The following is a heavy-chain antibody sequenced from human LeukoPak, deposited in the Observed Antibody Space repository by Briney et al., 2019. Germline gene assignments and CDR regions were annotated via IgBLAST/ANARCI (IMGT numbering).Heavy chain of an antibody. V-gene: IGHV3-21*04. CDR1: GFTFSSYS. J-gene: IGHJ4*02. Sequence: GGSLRLSCAASGFTFSSYSMNWVRQAPGKGLEWVSSISSSSSYIYYADSVKGRFTISRDNSKNTLYLQMNSLRAEDTAVYYCAKDGVEYYDFWSGYYSEYYFDYWGQGTLVTVSS. D-gene: IGHD3-3*01. CDR3: AKDGVEYYDFWSGYYSEYYFDY. CDR2: ISSSSSYI.